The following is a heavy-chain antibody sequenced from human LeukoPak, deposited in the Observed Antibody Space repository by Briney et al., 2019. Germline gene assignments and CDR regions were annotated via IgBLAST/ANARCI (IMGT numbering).Heavy chain of an antibody. CDR3: ARSLVVTARYYFDY. V-gene: IGHV1-18*04. D-gene: IGHD2-21*02. J-gene: IGHJ4*02. CDR1: GYTFTGYY. Sequence: ASVKVSCKASGYTFTGYYMHWVRQAPGQGLEWMGWISAYNGSTNYAQKLQGRVTMTTDTSTSTAYMELRSLRSDDTAVYYCARSLVVTARYYFDYWGQGTLVTVSS. CDR2: ISAYNGST.